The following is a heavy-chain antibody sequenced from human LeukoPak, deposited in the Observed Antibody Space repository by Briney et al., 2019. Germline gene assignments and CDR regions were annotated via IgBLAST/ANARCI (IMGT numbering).Heavy chain of an antibody. Sequence: GGSLRLSCAASGFTFSSYGMHWVRQAPGKGLEWVAVISYDGSNKYYADSVKGRFTISRDNSKNTLYLQMNSLRAEDTAVYCCAKASVGYGMDVWGKGTTVTVSS. CDR3: AKASVGYGMDV. J-gene: IGHJ6*04. CDR2: ISYDGSNK. D-gene: IGHD4-23*01. CDR1: GFTFSSYG. V-gene: IGHV3-30*18.